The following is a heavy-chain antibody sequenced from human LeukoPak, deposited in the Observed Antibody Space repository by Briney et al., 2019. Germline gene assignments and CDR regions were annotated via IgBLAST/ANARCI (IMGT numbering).Heavy chain of an antibody. D-gene: IGHD1-1*01. CDR3: AGDKETTGNGRPNWFDP. CDR2: IFQRGYS. V-gene: IGHV4-38-2*01. CDR1: GYSIISGYY. Sequence: ATLSLTCAVSGYSIISGYYWGWLRQPPGKGLQWLGSIFQRGYSYYNPSLKSRVTISVDTSRNQFSLKLSSVTAADTAVYYCAGDKETTGNGRPNWFDPWGQGTLVTVSS. J-gene: IGHJ5*02.